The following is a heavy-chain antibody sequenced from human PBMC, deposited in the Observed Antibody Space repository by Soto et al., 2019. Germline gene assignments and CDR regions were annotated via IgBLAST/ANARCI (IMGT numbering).Heavy chain of an antibody. V-gene: IGHV3-23*01. J-gene: IGHJ4*02. CDR1: GFTFSSYA. CDR3: AKTYMVWGVIIRSPPPFPFDS. Sequence: WCSLRLSFSASGFTFSSYAMSWVRQAPGKGLEWGSAISGSGGSTYYADSVNGRFAISRDNSMYTLYLQMNSLRAEDTAVYYCAKTYMVWGVIIRSPPPFPFDSWRQATLVPLSS. CDR2: ISGSGGST. D-gene: IGHD3-10*01.